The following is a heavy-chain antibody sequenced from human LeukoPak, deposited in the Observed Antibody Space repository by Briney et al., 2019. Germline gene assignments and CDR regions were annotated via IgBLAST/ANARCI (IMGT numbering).Heavy chain of an antibody. V-gene: IGHV3-48*01. D-gene: IGHD2-21*02. Sequence: PGGSLRLSCAASGFTFSSYSMNWVRQAPGKGLEWVSYISSSSSTIYYADSVKGRFTISGDNAKNSLYLQMNSLRAEDTAVYYCARDRLEAVTDDDYFDYWGQGTLVTVSS. J-gene: IGHJ4*02. CDR2: ISSSSSTI. CDR3: ARDRLEAVTDDDYFDY. CDR1: GFTFSSYS.